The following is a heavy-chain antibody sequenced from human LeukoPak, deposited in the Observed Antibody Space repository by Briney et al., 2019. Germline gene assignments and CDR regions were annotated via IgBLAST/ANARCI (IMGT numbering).Heavy chain of an antibody. D-gene: IGHD3-16*02. J-gene: IGHJ4*02. CDR1: GYTFTSYA. CDR3: ARSPYDYVWGSYRYTQRYYFDY. CDR2: INTNTGNP. V-gene: IGHV7-4-1*02. Sequence: ASVKVSCKASGYTFTSYAMNWVRQAPGQGLGWMGWINTNTGNPTYAQGFTGRFVFSLDTSVSTAYLQISSLKAEDTAVYYCARSPYDYVWGSYRYTQRYYFDYWGQGTLVTVSS.